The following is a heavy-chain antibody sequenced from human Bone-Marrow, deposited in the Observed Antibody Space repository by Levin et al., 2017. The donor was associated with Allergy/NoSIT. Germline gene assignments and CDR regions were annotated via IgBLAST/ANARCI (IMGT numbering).Heavy chain of an antibody. D-gene: IGHD2-2*01. CDR2: IRSKAYGGTT. V-gene: IGHV3-49*04. Sequence: GGSLRLSCTASGFTFGDYAMSWVRQAPGKGLEWVGFIRSKAYGGTTEYAASVKGRFTISRDDSKSIAYLQMNSLKTEDTAVYYCTRDTFTNLNCSSTSCYAYWGQGTLVTVSS. CDR1: GFTFGDYA. CDR3: TRDTFTNLNCSSTSCYAY. J-gene: IGHJ4*02.